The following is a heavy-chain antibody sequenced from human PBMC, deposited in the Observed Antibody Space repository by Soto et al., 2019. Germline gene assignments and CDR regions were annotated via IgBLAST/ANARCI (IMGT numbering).Heavy chain of an antibody. CDR2: IYPGDSDT. CDR3: ARHESCTNGVCSYGMDV. Sequence: GESLKISCNGSGYSFTSYWIGWVRQMPGKGLEWMGIIYPGDSDTRYSPSFQGQVTISADKSISTAYLQWSSLKASDTAMYYCARHESCTNGVCSYGMDVWGQGTTVTVSS. J-gene: IGHJ6*02. D-gene: IGHD2-8*01. CDR1: GYSFTSYW. V-gene: IGHV5-51*01.